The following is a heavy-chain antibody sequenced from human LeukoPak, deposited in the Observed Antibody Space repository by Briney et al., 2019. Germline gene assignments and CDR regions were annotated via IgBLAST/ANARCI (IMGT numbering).Heavy chain of an antibody. V-gene: IGHV3-21*01. CDR2: ISSSSSYI. CDR1: GFTFSSYS. Sequence: GGSLRLSCAASGFTFSSYSMNWVRQAPGRGLEGVSSISSSSSYIYYADSVKGRFTISRDNAKNSLYLQMNSLRAEDTAVYYCARQTYYYDSSGYSPDAFDIWGQGTMVTVSS. D-gene: IGHD3-22*01. J-gene: IGHJ3*02. CDR3: ARQTYYYDSSGYSPDAFDI.